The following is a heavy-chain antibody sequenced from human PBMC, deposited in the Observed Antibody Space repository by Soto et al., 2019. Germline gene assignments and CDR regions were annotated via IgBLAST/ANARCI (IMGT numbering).Heavy chain of an antibody. J-gene: IGHJ4*02. CDR1: DGSVSIGSYY. CDR2: IYSSGST. CDR3: ARDSLALFDS. V-gene: IGHV4-61*01. D-gene: IGHD5-12*01. Sequence: SETLSLTFTVSDGSVSIGSYYWTWMRKPPGKGLDWIGYIYSSGSTLYNPSLRSRVIISADPSMNQFSLKPSSVTAADTAVYYCARDSLALFDSWGQGTLVTVSS.